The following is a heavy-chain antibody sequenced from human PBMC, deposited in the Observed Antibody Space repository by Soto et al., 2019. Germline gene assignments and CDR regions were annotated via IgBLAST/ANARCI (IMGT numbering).Heavy chain of an antibody. J-gene: IGHJ4*02. D-gene: IGHD3-22*01. V-gene: IGHV3-23*01. Sequence: TGGSLRLSCAASGFTFSSYAMSWVRQAPGKGLEWVSAISGSGGTTYYADSVKGRFTISRDNSKNTLYLQMNNLRAEDTAVYYCAKFSGSSYYDSSAYHWGQGTLVTVSS. CDR3: AKFSGSSYYDSSAYH. CDR2: ISGSGGTT. CDR1: GFTFSSYA.